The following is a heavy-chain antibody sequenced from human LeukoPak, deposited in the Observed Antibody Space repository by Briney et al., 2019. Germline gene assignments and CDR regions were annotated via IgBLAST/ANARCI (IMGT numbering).Heavy chain of an antibody. J-gene: IGHJ4*02. Sequence: PGGSLRLSCAASGFTFSSYAMSWVCQAPGKGLEWVSAISGSGGSTYYADSVKGRFTISRDNSKNTLYLQMNSLRAEDTAVYYCAKDLGYCSSTSCYPPDYWGQGTLVTVSS. CDR2: ISGSGGST. CDR3: AKDLGYCSSTSCYPPDY. CDR1: GFTFSSYA. D-gene: IGHD2-2*01. V-gene: IGHV3-23*01.